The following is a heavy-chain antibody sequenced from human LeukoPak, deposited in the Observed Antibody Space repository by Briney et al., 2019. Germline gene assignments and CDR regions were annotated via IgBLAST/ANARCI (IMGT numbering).Heavy chain of an antibody. CDR3: AKDRYSSGWSPFDY. Sequence: PRGSLRLSCAASGFTFDDYAMHWVRQAPGKGLEWVSLISGDGGSTYYADSVKGRFTISRDNSKNSLYLQMNSLRTEDTALYYCAKDRYSSGWSPFDYWGQGTLVTVSS. CDR1: GFTFDDYA. CDR2: ISGDGGST. V-gene: IGHV3-43*02. D-gene: IGHD6-19*01. J-gene: IGHJ4*02.